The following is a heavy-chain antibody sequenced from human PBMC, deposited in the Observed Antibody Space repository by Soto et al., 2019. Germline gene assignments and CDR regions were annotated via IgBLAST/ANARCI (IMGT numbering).Heavy chain of an antibody. J-gene: IGHJ5*02. D-gene: IGHD6-19*01. CDR1: GFSLRTSGVG. CDR3: AKSGSSGWYGWFDP. V-gene: IGHV2-5*01. Sequence: QLTLKESGPTLVKPPQTLTLTCIFSGFSLRTSGVGVGWIRQPPGKALGWLGFIYWNDDKRYSPSLKSRLTINKDTSKNQVVLTMTNMDPVDTATYYCAKSGSSGWYGWFDPWGQGTLVTVSS. CDR2: IYWNDDK.